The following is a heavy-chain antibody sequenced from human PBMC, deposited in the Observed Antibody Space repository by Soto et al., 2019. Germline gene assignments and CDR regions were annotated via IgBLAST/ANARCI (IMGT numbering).Heavy chain of an antibody. D-gene: IGHD2-2*02. Sequence: PGESLKISCKGSGYSFTSYWIGWVRQMPGKGLEWMGIIYPGDSDTRYSPSFQGQVTISANKSISTAYLQWSSLKASDTAMYYCVVANPRSAAIKWGPGYYGMDVWGQGTTVTVSS. CDR2: IYPGDSDT. J-gene: IGHJ6*02. V-gene: IGHV5-51*01. CDR3: VVANPRSAAIKWGPGYYGMDV. CDR1: GYSFTSYW.